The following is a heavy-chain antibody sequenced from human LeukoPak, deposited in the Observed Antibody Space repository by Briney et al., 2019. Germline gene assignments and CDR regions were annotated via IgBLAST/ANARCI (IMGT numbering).Heavy chain of an antibody. J-gene: IGHJ4*02. CDR3: ARQRWADSSSWYPPNYSFDH. CDR1: GGSISSYY. D-gene: IGHD6-13*01. Sequence: SETLSLTCTVSGGSISSYYWSWFRQPPGKGLEWIGFSYYTGSTNYNPSLKSRVTISVDTSKNQFSLRLSSVTAADTAVYYCARQRWADSSSWYPPNYSFDHWGQGTLVTVSS. V-gene: IGHV4-59*08. CDR2: SYYTGST.